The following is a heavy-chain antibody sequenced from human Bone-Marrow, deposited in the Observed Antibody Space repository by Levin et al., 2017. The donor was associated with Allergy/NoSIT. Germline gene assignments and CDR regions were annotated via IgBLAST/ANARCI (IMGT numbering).Heavy chain of an antibody. CDR1: GLXFSXYT. CDR3: ATDWYQWQSVTIFGVISN. CDR2: IKRKIEGETT. D-gene: IGHD3-3*01. Sequence: PGGSLRLSCAASGLXFSXYTMXXVXXXXXKGLEWVGHIKRKIEGETTDYAASVKGRFTISRDDSTNTLYLEMNDLKTEDTAVYFCATDWYQWQSVTIFGVISNWGQGTLVTVSS. V-gene: IGHV3-15*07. J-gene: IGHJ4*02.